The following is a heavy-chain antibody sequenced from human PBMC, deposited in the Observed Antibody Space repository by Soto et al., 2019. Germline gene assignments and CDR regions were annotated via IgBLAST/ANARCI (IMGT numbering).Heavy chain of an antibody. J-gene: IGHJ4*02. Sequence: LRLSCAASGFTFSSYGMHWVRHAPGKGLEWVAVIWYDGSNKYYADSVKGRFTISRDNSKNTLYLQMNSLRAEDTAVYYCARGGYYYDSSGYYVPDYWGQGTLVTISS. CDR3: ARGGYYYDSSGYYVPDY. D-gene: IGHD3-22*01. CDR2: IWYDGSNK. V-gene: IGHV3-33*01. CDR1: GFTFSSYG.